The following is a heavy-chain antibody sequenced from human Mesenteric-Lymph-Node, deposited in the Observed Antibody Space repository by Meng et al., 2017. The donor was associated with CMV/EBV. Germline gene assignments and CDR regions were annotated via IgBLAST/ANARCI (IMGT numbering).Heavy chain of an antibody. CDR3: AREEELPPYYYYGMDV. V-gene: IGHV1-2*02. CDR2: INPDSGGT. J-gene: IGHJ6*02. CDR1: GHTFIGYY. D-gene: IGHD1-26*01. Sequence: ASVKVSCKASGHTFIGYYMHWVRQAPGQGLEWIGWINPDSGGTDYAQKLQGRVTMTTDTSTSTAYMELRSLRSDDTAVYYCAREEELPPYYYYGMDVWGQGTTVTVSS.